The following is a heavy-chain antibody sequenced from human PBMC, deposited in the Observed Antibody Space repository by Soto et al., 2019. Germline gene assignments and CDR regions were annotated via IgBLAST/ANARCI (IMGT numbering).Heavy chain of an antibody. D-gene: IGHD3-22*01. CDR1: GFTFSSYA. J-gene: IGHJ5*02. CDR3: AKDDSSGYYYGGWFDP. Sequence: EVQLLESGGGLVQPGGSLRLSCAASGFTFSSYAMSWVRQAPGKGLEWVSAISGSGGSTYYADSVKGRFTISRDNSKNTLDLQMNSLRAEDTAVYYCAKDDSSGYYYGGWFDPWGQGTLVTVSS. CDR2: ISGSGGST. V-gene: IGHV3-23*01.